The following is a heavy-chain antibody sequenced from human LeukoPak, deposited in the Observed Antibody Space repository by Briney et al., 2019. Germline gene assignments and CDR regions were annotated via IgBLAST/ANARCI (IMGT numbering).Heavy chain of an antibody. D-gene: IGHD3-22*01. CDR2: IRSDGSDA. Sequence: GGSLRLSCAASGFTFSDTWMHWVRQVPGKGLVWVSRIRSDGSDARYAESVKGRFTISRDNAKNSLYLQMNSLRAEDTAVYYCARHVVAVGFDYWGQGTLVTVSS. V-gene: IGHV3-74*01. CDR3: ARHVVAVGFDY. J-gene: IGHJ4*02. CDR1: GFTFSDTW.